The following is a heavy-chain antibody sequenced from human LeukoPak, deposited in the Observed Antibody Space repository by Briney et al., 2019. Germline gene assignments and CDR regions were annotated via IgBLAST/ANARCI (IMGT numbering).Heavy chain of an antibody. CDR1: GFTVSSYA. J-gene: IGHJ4*02. CDR3: AKSLSPSTTSCYN. D-gene: IGHD2-2*02. V-gene: IGHV3-23*01. CDR2: ISGGGGGI. Sequence: PGGSLRLSCAGSGFTVSSYAMSWVRQAPGKGLEWVSAISGGGGGIFYADPVKGRFTISRDNSKNTLYLQVNNLRADDTAVYYCAKSLSPSTTSCYNWGQGTLLTVSS.